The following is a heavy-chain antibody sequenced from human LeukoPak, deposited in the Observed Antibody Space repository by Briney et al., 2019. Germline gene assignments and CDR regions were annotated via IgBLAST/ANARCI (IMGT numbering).Heavy chain of an antibody. CDR2: IYSGDTT. Sequence: GGSLRLSCAASGFTVSTNDMSWVRQAPGKGLDWVSAIYSGDTTYYADSVKGRFTISRDNSKNTLYLQMNSLRPEDTALYYCARHRIPEDDGLSAPLSSVFPAPLSNWGQGTLVTVS. V-gene: IGHV3-53*01. CDR1: GFTVSTND. J-gene: IGHJ4*02. D-gene: IGHD1-14*01. CDR3: ARHRIPEDDGLSAPLSSVFPAPLSN.